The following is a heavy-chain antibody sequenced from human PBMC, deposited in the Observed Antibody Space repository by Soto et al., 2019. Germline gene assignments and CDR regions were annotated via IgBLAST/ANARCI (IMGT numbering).Heavy chain of an antibody. CDR1: GFTFSSYG. J-gene: IGHJ6*02. CDR3: ARRFCVHNICYGNCYGMGV. V-gene: IGHV3-33*01. D-gene: IGHD2-2*01. Sequence: QVQLVESGGGVVQPGRSLRLSCTASGFTFSSYGMHWVRQAPGKGLEWVAGIWYDGSTKVYADSVKDRFTISRDNSKNTLSLEMHSLSAEATAVSYCARRFCVHNICYGNCYGMGVWGHGTTVSVSS. CDR2: IWYDGSTK.